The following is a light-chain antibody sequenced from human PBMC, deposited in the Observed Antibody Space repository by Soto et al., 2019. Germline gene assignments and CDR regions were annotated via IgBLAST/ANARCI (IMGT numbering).Light chain of an antibody. CDR1: QSFTDN. Sequence: EIVMTHSPSTLSVSPLERATLSCRSVQSFTDNFAWYQQKPGQAPRLLIYDASTRATGVPARFSGRGSGTEFTLTISSLRSEDSAIYFCHQYNNWPPLYTFGQGTKVDI. CDR3: HQYNNWPPLYT. J-gene: IGKJ2*01. V-gene: IGKV3-15*01. CDR2: DAS.